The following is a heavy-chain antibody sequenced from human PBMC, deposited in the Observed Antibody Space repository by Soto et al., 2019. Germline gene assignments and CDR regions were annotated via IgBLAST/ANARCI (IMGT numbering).Heavy chain of an antibody. V-gene: IGHV4-59*08. CDR2: IYYSGST. CDR1: GGSISSYY. D-gene: IGHD2-8*01. J-gene: IGHJ4*02. Sequence: NPSETLSLTCTVSGGSISSYYWSWIRHPPGKGLEWIGYIYYSGSTNYNPSLKSRVTISVDTSKNQFSLKLSSVTAAATAVYYCASTGCTNGVCYTWSFDYWGQGTLVTVSS. CDR3: ASTGCTNGVCYTWSFDY.